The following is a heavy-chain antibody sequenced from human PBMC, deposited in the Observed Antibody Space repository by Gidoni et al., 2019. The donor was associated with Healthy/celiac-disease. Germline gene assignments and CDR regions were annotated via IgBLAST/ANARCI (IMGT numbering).Heavy chain of an antibody. CDR3: GLGLRMDIFDY. J-gene: IGHJ4*02. V-gene: IGHV4-39*01. CDR1: GGSISSSSYY. CDR2: IYYSGST. Sequence: QLQLQESGPGLVKPSETLSLPCPVSGGSISSSSYYWGWIRQPPGKGLEWIGSIYYSGSTYYNPSLKSRVTISVDTSKNQFSLKLSAVTAADTAVYYCGLGLRMDIFDYWGQGTLVTVSS. D-gene: IGHD2-2*03.